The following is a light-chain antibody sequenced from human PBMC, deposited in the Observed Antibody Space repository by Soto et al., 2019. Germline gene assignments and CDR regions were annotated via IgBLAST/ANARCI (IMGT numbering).Light chain of an antibody. CDR3: SSYTSSSTLV. CDR1: SSDVGGYNY. V-gene: IGLV2-14*01. J-gene: IGLJ2*01. CDR2: EVS. Sequence: QSALTQPASVSGSPGQSITISCTGTSSDVGGYNYVSWYQQHPGKAPKLMIYEVSNRPTGVSNRFSCSKTGNTDSLTISGFQAEDEADYYCSSYTSSSTLVFGGGTKLTVL.